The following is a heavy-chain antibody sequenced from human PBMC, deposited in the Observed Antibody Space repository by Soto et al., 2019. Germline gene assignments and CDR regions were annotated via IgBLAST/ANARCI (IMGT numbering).Heavy chain of an antibody. CDR2: IYYSGST. CDR3: ARINLEWSYYA. Sequence: ALEILSLTCTVSGGSISSSSYYWGWIRQPPGKGLEWIGSIYYSGSTYYNPSLKSRVTISVDTSKNQFSLKLSSVTAADTAVYYCARINLEWSYYAWGQGTLVTVSS. J-gene: IGHJ4*02. D-gene: IGHD3-3*01. V-gene: IGHV4-39*01. CDR1: GGSISSSSYY.